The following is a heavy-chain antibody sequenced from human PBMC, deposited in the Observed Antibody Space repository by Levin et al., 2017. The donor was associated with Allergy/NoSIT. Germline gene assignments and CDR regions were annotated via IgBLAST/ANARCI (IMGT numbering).Heavy chain of an antibody. CDR3: ARGPSTVVTTL. J-gene: IGHJ4*02. CDR2: IKQDGSHS. CDR1: GFMFSSYW. D-gene: IGHD2-21*02. V-gene: IGHV3-7*01. Sequence: GESLKISCAASGFMFSSYWMSWVRHTPGKGLEWVANIKQDGSHSNYVDSVKGRFTISRDNAKNSLYLQMNSLRDEDTAVYYCARGPSTVVTTLWGQGTPVTVSS.